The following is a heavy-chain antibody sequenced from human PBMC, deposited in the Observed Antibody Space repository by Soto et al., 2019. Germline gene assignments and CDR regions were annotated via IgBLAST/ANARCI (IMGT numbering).Heavy chain of an antibody. CDR1: GGSFSGYY. J-gene: IGHJ5*02. Sequence: QVQLQQWGAGLLKPSETLSLTCAVYGGSFSGYYWSWIRQPPGKGLEWIGEINHSGSTNYNPSLKSRVTISVDTSKNQFSLKLSSVTAADTAVYYCARAPGYCSSTSCRRGGNCFDPWGQGTLVTVSS. CDR3: ARAPGYCSSTSCRRGGNCFDP. V-gene: IGHV4-34*01. CDR2: INHSGST. D-gene: IGHD2-2*01.